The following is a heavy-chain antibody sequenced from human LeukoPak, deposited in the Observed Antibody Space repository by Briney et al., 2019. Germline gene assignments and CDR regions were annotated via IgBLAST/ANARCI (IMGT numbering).Heavy chain of an antibody. CDR2: INHSGVT. J-gene: IGHJ4*02. D-gene: IGHD5-12*01. CDR3: ARWVATPRGYFDY. Sequence: SETLSLTCAVYGGSFSRYYWSWIRQPPRKGLEWIGEINHSGVTNYNPSLKSRVTISLDTSKNQFSLKLNSVTAADTAVYYCARWVATPRGYFDYWGQGTLVTVSS. V-gene: IGHV4-34*01. CDR1: GGSFSRYY.